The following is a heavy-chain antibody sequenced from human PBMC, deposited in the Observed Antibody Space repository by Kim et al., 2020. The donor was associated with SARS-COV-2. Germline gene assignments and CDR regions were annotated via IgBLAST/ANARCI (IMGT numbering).Heavy chain of an antibody. D-gene: IGHD2-2*01. CDR2: MNPNSGNT. CDR3: ARGLGYCSSTSCLNFDY. CDR1: GYTFTSYD. J-gene: IGHJ4*02. V-gene: IGHV1-8*01. Sequence: ASVKVSCKASGYTFTSYDINWVRQATGQGLEWMGWMNPNSGNTGYAQKFQGRVTMTRNTSISTAYMELSSLRSEDTAVYYCARGLGYCSSTSCLNFDYWGQGTLVTVSS.